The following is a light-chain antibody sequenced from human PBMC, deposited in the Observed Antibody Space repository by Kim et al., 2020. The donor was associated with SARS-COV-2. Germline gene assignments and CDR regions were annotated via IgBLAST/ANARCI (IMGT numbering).Light chain of an antibody. Sequence: SASVGDRVTITCRARQSIGDYLNWYQHKPGRAPKLLIYAASSLLGGVPSSFSGSGSGTDFTLTISSVQPDEFATYYCQQSYSTPYTFGQGTKLEI. V-gene: IGKV1-39*01. CDR1: QSIGDY. J-gene: IGKJ2*01. CDR3: QQSYSTPYT. CDR2: AAS.